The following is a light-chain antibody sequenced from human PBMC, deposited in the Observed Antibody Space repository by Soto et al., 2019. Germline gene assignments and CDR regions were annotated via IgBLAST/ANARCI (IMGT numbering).Light chain of an antibody. J-gene: IGLJ2*01. CDR3: QSYDSSLSGVV. CDR1: SSNIGAGYD. CDR2: GIS. V-gene: IGLV1-40*01. Sequence: QSVLTQPPSVSGAPGQRVTISCTGSSSNIGAGYDVHWYHQLPGTAPKLLIYGISNRPSGVPDRFSGSKSGTSVSLAITGLQAEDVADYYCQSYDSSLSGVVFGGGTKLTVL.